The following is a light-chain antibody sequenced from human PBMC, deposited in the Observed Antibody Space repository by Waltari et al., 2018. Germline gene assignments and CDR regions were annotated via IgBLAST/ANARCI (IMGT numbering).Light chain of an antibody. CDR1: QSVSSSY. V-gene: IGKV3-20*01. Sequence: EIVLTQSPGTLSLSPGERATLSCRASQSVSSSYLAWYQQKPGQAPRRLIYGASSRATGIPDRFSGSGSGTDFTLTISSLQPEDFATYYCQQTNSFPLTFGGGTKVDIK. CDR3: QQTNSFPLT. J-gene: IGKJ4*01. CDR2: GAS.